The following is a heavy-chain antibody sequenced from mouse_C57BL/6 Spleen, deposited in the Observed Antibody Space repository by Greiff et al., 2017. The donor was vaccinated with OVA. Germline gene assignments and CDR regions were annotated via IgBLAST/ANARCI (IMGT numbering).Heavy chain of an antibody. J-gene: IGHJ2*01. CDR2: IHPNSGST. V-gene: IGHV1-64*01. CDR1: GYTFTSYW. D-gene: IGHD2-4*01. CDR3: SRRDYDRGYYFDY. Sequence: QVQLQQPGAELVKPGASVKLSCKASGYTFTSYWMHWVKQRPGQGLEWIGMIHPNSGSTNYNEKFKSKATLTVDKSSSTDYMQLSSLTSEDSAVYYCSRRDYDRGYYFDYWGQGTTLTVSS.